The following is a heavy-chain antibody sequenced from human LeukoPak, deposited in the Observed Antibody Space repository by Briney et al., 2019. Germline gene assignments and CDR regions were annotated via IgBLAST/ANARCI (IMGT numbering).Heavy chain of an antibody. CDR1: GFTFNNYA. D-gene: IGHD1-1*01. CDR2: ISGSGGST. J-gene: IGHJ6*02. CDR3: ARDRLERHFYYYGMDV. V-gene: IGHV3-23*01. Sequence: GGSLRLSCAASGFTFNNYAMSWVRQAPGKGLEWVSAISGSGGSTFYADSVKGRFTISRDNSKNTLYLQMNSLRAEDTAVYYCARDRLERHFYYYGMDVWGQGTMVTVSS.